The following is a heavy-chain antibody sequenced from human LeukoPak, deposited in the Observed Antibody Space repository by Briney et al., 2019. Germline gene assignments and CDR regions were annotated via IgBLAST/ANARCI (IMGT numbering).Heavy chain of an antibody. Sequence: GGSLRLSCAASGFTFSDYYMSWIRQAPGKGLEWVSYISSSGSTIYYADSVKGRFTISRDNAKNSLYLQMNSLRAEDTAVYYCARNIYIAPIYYYYYMDVWGKGTTVTVSS. CDR3: ARNIYIAPIYYYYYMDV. CDR1: GFTFSDYY. V-gene: IGHV3-11*04. CDR2: ISSSGSTI. D-gene: IGHD2/OR15-2a*01. J-gene: IGHJ6*03.